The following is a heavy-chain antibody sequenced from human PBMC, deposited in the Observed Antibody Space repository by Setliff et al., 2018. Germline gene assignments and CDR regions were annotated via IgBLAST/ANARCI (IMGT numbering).Heavy chain of an antibody. CDR1: GGSISSSSYY. CDR2: IQTSGTT. Sequence: LSLTCTVSGGSISSSSYYWSWIRQPAGKGLEWIGHIQTSGTTNYNPSLKSRVTISVDTSKNQFSLKLSAVTAADTAVYFCAREDGPNYYYYYMDIWGKGTTVTVSS. D-gene: IGHD2-8*01. V-gene: IGHV4-61*09. J-gene: IGHJ6*03. CDR3: AREDGPNYYYYYMDI.